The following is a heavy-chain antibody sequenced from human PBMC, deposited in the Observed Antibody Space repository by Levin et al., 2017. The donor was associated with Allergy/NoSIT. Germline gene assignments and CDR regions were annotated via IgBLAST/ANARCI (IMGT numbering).Heavy chain of an antibody. Sequence: SETLSLTCGVYGGSLSGYYWSWIRQTPGKGLEWIGEINQSGSTHYNPSLQSRLTISVDTSRNQFSLKLTTVTAADTAVYYWARGRGGYYYGLGTFSSYFDYWGQGRLVTVSS. CDR2: INQSGST. V-gene: IGHV4-34*01. D-gene: IGHD3-10*01. J-gene: IGHJ4*02. CDR3: ARGRGGYYYGLGTFSSYFDY. CDR1: GGSLSGYY.